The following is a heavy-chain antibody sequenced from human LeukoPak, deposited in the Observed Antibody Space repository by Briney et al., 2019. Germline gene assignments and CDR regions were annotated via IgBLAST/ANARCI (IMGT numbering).Heavy chain of an antibody. D-gene: IGHD2-2*01. CDR1: GFTFSHYY. J-gene: IGHJ3*02. V-gene: IGHV3-7*01. CDR2: IKQDGSEQ. Sequence: GGSLRLSCAASGFTFSHYYMSWVRQAPGKGLEWVANIKQDGSEQFYLDSVKGRFTISRDNAKNALYLQMHSLRVEDTAVYYCARESIVVVPTTMDDASDIWGQGTMVTVSS. CDR3: ARESIVVVPTTMDDASDI.